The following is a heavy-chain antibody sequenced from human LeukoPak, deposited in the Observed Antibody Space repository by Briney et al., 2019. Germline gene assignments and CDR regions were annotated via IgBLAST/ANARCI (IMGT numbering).Heavy chain of an antibody. Sequence: ASVKVSCKASGYTFTGYYMHWVRQAPGQGLEWMGWINPNSGGTNYAQKFQGRVTMTRDTSISTAYMDLSRLRSDDTAVYYCARRSRRHDYSADYFDYWGQGTLVTVSS. CDR3: ARRSRRHDYSADYFDY. CDR1: GYTFTGYY. J-gene: IGHJ4*02. CDR2: INPNSGGT. V-gene: IGHV1-2*02. D-gene: IGHD4-11*01.